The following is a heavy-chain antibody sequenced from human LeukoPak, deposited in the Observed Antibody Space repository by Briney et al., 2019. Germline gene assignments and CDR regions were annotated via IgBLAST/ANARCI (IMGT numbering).Heavy chain of an antibody. CDR1: GFTFSSYA. V-gene: IGHV3-30-3*01. Sequence: GGSLRLSCAASGFTFSSYAMHWVRQAPGKGLEWVAVISYDGSNKYYADSVKGRFTVSRDNSKSTLYLQMNSLRAEDTAVYYCARHSGSYPDWGQGTLVTVSS. D-gene: IGHD1-26*01. J-gene: IGHJ4*02. CDR2: ISYDGSNK. CDR3: ARHSGSYPD.